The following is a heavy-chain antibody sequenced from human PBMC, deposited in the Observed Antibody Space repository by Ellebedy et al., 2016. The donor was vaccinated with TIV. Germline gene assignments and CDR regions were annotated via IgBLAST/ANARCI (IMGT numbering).Heavy chain of an antibody. V-gene: IGHV1-18*01. CDR3: ARTPKRQNYYYYGMDV. CDR2: ISAYNGNT. D-gene: IGHD2-15*01. CDR1: GYTFTSYG. Sequence: AASVKVSCNASGYTFTSYGISWVRQAPGQGLEWMGWISAYNGNTNYAQKLQGRVTMTTDTSTSTAYLELRSLRSDDTAVYYCARTPKRQNYYYYGMDVWGQGTTVTVSS. J-gene: IGHJ6*02.